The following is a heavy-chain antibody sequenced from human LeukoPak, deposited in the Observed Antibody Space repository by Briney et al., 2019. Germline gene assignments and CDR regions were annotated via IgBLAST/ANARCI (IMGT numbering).Heavy chain of an antibody. CDR2: IYYSGST. V-gene: IGHV4-59*08. CDR3: AFASSGGSGDFDY. Sequence: SETLSLTCTVSGGSISSYYWSWIRQPPGKGLEWIGYIYYSGSTNYNPSPKSRVTISVDTSKNQFSLKLSSVTAADTAVYYCAFASSGGSGDFDYWGQGTLVTVSS. J-gene: IGHJ4*02. CDR1: GGSISSYY. D-gene: IGHD2-15*01.